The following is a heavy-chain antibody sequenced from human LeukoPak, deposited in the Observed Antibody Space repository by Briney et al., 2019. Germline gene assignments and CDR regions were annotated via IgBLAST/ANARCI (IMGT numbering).Heavy chain of an antibody. Sequence: SETLSLTCTVYGGSISSYYWSWIRQPPGKGLEWIGDIYYSGSTNYNPSLKSQVTISIDTSKNQFSLKLSTVTGADPAVYYCARGGSSGWVDYWGQGTLVTVSS. CDR3: ARGGSSGWVDY. V-gene: IGHV4-59*01. J-gene: IGHJ4*02. D-gene: IGHD6-19*01. CDR1: GGSISSYY. CDR2: IYYSGST.